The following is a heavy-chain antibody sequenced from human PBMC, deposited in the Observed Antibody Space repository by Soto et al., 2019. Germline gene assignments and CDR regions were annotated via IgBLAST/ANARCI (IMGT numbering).Heavy chain of an antibody. CDR2: ISSSSSYI. D-gene: IGHD7-27*01. V-gene: IGHV3-21*01. Sequence: EVQLVESGGGLVKPGGSLRLSCAASGFTFSSYSMSWVRQAPGKGLEWVSSISSSSSYIYYADSVKGRFTISRDNAKNSLYLQMNSLRAEDTAVYYCARSVGTSDDAFDIWGQGTMVTVSS. J-gene: IGHJ3*02. CDR3: ARSVGTSDDAFDI. CDR1: GFTFSSYS.